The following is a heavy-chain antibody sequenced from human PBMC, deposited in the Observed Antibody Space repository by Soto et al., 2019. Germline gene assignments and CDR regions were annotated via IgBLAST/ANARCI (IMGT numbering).Heavy chain of an antibody. D-gene: IGHD4-17*01. V-gene: IGHV3-11*01. CDR2: ISSSGSPI. CDR3: AGSTVTRYYYGMDV. J-gene: IGHJ6*02. CDR1: GFTFSEYY. Sequence: LRLSCAASGFTFSEYYMSWSRQAPGKGLEWVSYISSSGSPIYYADSVKGRFTISRDNAKNSLYLQMNSLRAEDTAVYYCAGSTVTRYYYGMDVWGQGTTVTVSS.